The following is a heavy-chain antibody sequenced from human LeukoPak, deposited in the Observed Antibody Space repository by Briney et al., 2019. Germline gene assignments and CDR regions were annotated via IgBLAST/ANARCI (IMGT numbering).Heavy chain of an antibody. J-gene: IGHJ5*02. CDR2: IYHSGST. Sequence: SQTLSLTRAVSGGSISSGGYSWSWIRQPPGKGLEWIGYIYHSGSTYYNPSLKSRVTISVDRSKNQFSLKLSSVTAADTAVYYCARVGGGFYYGSGTTPPWFDPWGQGTLVTVSS. V-gene: IGHV4-30-2*01. CDR1: GGSISSGGYS. CDR3: ARVGGGFYYGSGTTPPWFDP. D-gene: IGHD3-10*01.